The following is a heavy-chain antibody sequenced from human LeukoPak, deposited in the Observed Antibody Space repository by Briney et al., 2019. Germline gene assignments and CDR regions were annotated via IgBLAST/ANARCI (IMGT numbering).Heavy chain of an antibody. CDR1: GFTFSDYA. V-gene: IGHV3-23*01. CDR3: ARHDSFIPY. Sequence: GGSLRLSCVTSGFTFSDYAMSWVRQAPGKGLEWVSGISDSGGSTYYADSVKGRCTISRDNSKNTVSLQMNNLRAEDTAVYFCARHDSFIPYWGQGTLVTVTS. J-gene: IGHJ4*02. CDR2: ISDSGGST. D-gene: IGHD3-16*02.